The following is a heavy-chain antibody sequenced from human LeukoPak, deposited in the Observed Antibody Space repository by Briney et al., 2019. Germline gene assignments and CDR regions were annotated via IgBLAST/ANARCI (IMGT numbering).Heavy chain of an antibody. CDR2: INHSGST. V-gene: IGHV4-34*01. CDR3: ARGYDNWNRRVGYFDY. Sequence: SETLSLTCAVYSGSFSGYYWSWIRQPPGKGLEWIGEINHSGSTNYNPSLKSRVTISVDTSKNQFSLKLSSVTAADTAVYYCARGYDNWNRRVGYFDYWGQGTLVTVSS. D-gene: IGHD1-20*01. J-gene: IGHJ4*02. CDR1: SGSFSGYY.